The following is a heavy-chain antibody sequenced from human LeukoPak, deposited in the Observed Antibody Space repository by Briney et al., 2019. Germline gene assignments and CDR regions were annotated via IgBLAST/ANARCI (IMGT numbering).Heavy chain of an antibody. CDR2: ISYSSSTI. D-gene: IGHD3-16*01. J-gene: IGHJ4*02. V-gene: IGHV3-48*02. CDR3: ARASTGGFDY. Sequence: PGRSLRLSCAASGFTFSSYSMNWVRQAPGKGLEWVSYISYSSSTIYYADSVKGRFTISRDNAKNSLYLQMNSLRDEDTAVYYCARASTGGFDYWGQGTLVTVSS. CDR1: GFTFSSYS.